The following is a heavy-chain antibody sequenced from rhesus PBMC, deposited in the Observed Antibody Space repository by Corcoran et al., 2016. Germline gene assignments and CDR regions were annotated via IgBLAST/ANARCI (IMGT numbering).Heavy chain of an antibody. V-gene: IGHV4-165*01. CDR1: GGSISGYW. D-gene: IGHD2-21*01. J-gene: IGHJ6*01. CDR2: IGGSSRNT. Sequence: QVQLQESGPGLVKPSETLSLTCAVSGGSISGYWWGWIRQPPGKGLEWSGCIGGSSRNTSDHPYLKGRDTISTDTSKNQFSLKLSSVRAADTAVYYCARDTVLVRGLDAWGQGVVVTVSS. CDR3: ARDTVLVRGLDA.